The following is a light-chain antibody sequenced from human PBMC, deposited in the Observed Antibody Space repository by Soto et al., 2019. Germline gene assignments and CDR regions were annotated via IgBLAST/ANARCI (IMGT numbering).Light chain of an antibody. Sequence: EVVMTQSPATLSVSPGERASLSCGASQSVNNNLAWYQQKPGQPPRLLVYGASTRATGIPARFSGSGSGTEFTLTISSLQSEDFAVYHCQQYEKWPLTFGGGTKVEIE. V-gene: IGKV3D-15*01. CDR2: GAS. CDR1: QSVNNN. J-gene: IGKJ4*01. CDR3: QQYEKWPLT.